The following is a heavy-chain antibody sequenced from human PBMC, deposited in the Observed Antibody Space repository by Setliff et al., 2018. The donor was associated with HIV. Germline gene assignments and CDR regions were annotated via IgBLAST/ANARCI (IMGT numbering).Heavy chain of an antibody. CDR2: VDFGFRR. CDR1: GGSISSSNYY. Sequence: SETLSLTCSVSGGSISSSNYYWGWIRQPPEKGLEWIGYVDFGFRRYYNPSLKSQVIISVYTPKNQFSLTFNSVTAADTAVYYCATDRGGRYLDYWGQGAPVTVSS. D-gene: IGHD3-10*01. J-gene: IGHJ4*02. V-gene: IGHV4-31*02. CDR3: ATDRGGRYLDY.